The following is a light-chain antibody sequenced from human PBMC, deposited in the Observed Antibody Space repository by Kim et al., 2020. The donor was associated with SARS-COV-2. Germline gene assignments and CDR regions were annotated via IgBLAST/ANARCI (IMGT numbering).Light chain of an antibody. Sequence: PGERATLSCRASQSVSSYLAWYQQKPGQAPRLLIYDASNRATGIPARFSGSESGTDFTLTISSLEPEDFAVYYCQQRSNWPPIFTFGPGTKVDIK. CDR3: QQRSNWPPIFT. V-gene: IGKV3-11*01. CDR1: QSVSSY. CDR2: DAS. J-gene: IGKJ3*01.